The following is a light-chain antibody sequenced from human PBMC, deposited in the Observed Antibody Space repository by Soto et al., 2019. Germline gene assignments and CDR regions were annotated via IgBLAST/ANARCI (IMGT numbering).Light chain of an antibody. V-gene: IGKV3-15*01. CDR1: QRVSSN. J-gene: IGKJ1*01. Sequence: EIVMTQSPATLSVSPGERATLSCRASQRVSSNLAWYQQKPGQAPRLLIYGASTRATGIPARFSGSGSETEFTLTISSLQSEDFSVYYCQKYNNWPPWTFGQGTKV. CDR3: QKYNNWPPWT. CDR2: GAS.